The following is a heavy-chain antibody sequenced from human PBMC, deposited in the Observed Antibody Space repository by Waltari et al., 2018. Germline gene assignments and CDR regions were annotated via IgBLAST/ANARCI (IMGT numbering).Heavy chain of an antibody. Sequence: QVQLVHSGPELKMPGASVKVSCKAYGYTFTNYAVNLVGQAPGQGLEWVGWINTDTGNPSYAQGFTGRFVFSLDTSVSTAYLHISSLQADDSALYYCARKSCNRDDCGRGWFDSWGQGTPVTVSS. CDR3: ARKSCNRDDCGRGWFDS. D-gene: IGHD2-21*02. CDR1: GYTFTNYA. J-gene: IGHJ5*01. CDR2: INTDTGNP. V-gene: IGHV7-4-1*02.